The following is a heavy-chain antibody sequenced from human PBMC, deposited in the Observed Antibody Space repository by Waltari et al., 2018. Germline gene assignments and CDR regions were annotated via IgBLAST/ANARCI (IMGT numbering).Heavy chain of an antibody. V-gene: IGHV7-4-1*02. J-gene: IGHJ6*02. Sequence: QVQLVQSGSDLKQPGASVKVYCKASGYTFPSFGMSWVRQAPGRGLEWVGLIDTNTGNTFDGQGFTGRFVFSFDASVSTAYLEISSLKAEDSALYYCARAVYGMDDWGQGTTVIVSS. CDR1: GYTFPSFG. CDR3: ARAVYGMDD. CDR2: IDTNTGNT.